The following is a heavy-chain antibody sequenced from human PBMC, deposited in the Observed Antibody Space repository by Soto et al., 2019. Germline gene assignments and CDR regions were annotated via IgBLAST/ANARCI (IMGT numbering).Heavy chain of an antibody. CDR2: IYSGGST. Sequence: EVQLVESGGGLIQPGGSLRLSCAASGFTVSSYYMSWVRQAPGKGLEWVSVIYSGGSTSYADSVKGRFTISRDNSKNTVYLQMNSLRAEDTAVYYCAIDLGRDSNQHWGQGTLVTVSS. D-gene: IGHD4-4*01. J-gene: IGHJ1*01. CDR1: GFTVSSYY. V-gene: IGHV3-53*01. CDR3: AIDLGRDSNQH.